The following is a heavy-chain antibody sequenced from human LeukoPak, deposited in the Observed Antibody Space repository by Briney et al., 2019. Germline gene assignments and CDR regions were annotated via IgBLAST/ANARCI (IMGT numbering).Heavy chain of an antibody. CDR2: IWYDGSKK. Sequence: PGGSLRLSCAASGFTFSSYSMNWVRQAPGKGLEWVAVIWYDGSKKYYADSVKGRFTISRDNSKNTLYLQMNSLRAEDTAVYYCARMKATYFDYWGQGDLVTVSS. V-gene: IGHV3-33*08. CDR1: GFTFSSYS. J-gene: IGHJ4*02. D-gene: IGHD1-26*01. CDR3: ARMKATYFDY.